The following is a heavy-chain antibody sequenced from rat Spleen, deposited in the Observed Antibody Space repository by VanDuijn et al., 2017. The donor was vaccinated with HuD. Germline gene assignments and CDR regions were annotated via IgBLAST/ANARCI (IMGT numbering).Heavy chain of an antibody. D-gene: IGHD1-10*01. V-gene: IGHV5-7*01. CDR1: GFTFSDYN. Sequence: EVQLVESGGGLVQPGRSLKLSCAASGFTFSDYNMAWVRQAPKKGLEWVATISYDGSSTYYPDTVKGRFVISKDNAKNVGYLQINNLRSEDTAMYYCTNGGVTPRLNWFAYWGQGTLVTVSS. CDR3: TNGGVTPRLNWFAY. J-gene: IGHJ3*01. CDR2: ISYDGSST.